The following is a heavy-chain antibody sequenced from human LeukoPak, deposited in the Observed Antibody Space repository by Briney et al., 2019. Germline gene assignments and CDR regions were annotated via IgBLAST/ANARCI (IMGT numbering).Heavy chain of an antibody. D-gene: IGHD3-22*01. V-gene: IGHV3-64*01. CDR3: ARDTGRTYYYDSSGNVDY. J-gene: IGHJ4*02. CDR1: GFTFSSYA. Sequence: GGPLRLSCAASGFTFSSYAMHWVRQAPGKGLEYVSAISSNGGSTYYANSVKGRFTISRDNSKNTLYLQMGSLRAEDMAVYYCARDTGRTYYYDSSGNVDYWGQGTLVTVSS. CDR2: ISSNGGST.